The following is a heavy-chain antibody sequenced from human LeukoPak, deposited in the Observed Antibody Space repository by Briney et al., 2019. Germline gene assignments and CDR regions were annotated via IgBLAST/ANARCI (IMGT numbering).Heavy chain of an antibody. CDR2: ISSSGSTI. J-gene: IGHJ4*02. CDR1: GFTFTNYW. D-gene: IGHD6-19*01. CDR3: ARISSGWYLVSRYFDY. V-gene: IGHV3-11*01. Sequence: GGSLRLSCAASGFTFTNYWMSWVRQAPGKGLEWVSYISSSGSTIYYADSVKGRFTISRDNAKNSLYLQMNSLRAEDTAVYYCARISSGWYLVSRYFDYWGQGTLVTVSS.